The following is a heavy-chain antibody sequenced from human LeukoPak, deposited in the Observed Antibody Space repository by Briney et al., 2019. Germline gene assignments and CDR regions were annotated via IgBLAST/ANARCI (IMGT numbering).Heavy chain of an antibody. Sequence: GGFLRLSCAASGFTFSSYEMNWVRQAPGKGLEWVSHISSIGTTIYYADSVKGRFTISRDNAKNSLFLQMNSLRAEDTAVYYCAVGGGYWGQGTLVTVSS. J-gene: IGHJ4*02. CDR1: GFTFSSYE. CDR3: AVGGGY. D-gene: IGHD3-16*01. V-gene: IGHV3-48*03. CDR2: ISSIGTTI.